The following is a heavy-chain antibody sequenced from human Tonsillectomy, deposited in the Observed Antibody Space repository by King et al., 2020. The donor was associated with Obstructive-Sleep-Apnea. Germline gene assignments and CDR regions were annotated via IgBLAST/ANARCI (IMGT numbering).Heavy chain of an antibody. D-gene: IGHD3-10*01. V-gene: IGHV4-59*02. CDR3: ARDRSVGAFDY. Sequence: MQLQESGPRLVKSSETLSVTCHISGDSVATGYWSWMRQPPGKGLEWIGYIYNSGDTNYNPSLKSRLIVSLDRANNEVSLKLASVTAADTATYYCARDRSVGAFDYWGQGLLVTVSS. J-gene: IGHJ4*02. CDR2: IYNSGDT. CDR1: GDSVATGY.